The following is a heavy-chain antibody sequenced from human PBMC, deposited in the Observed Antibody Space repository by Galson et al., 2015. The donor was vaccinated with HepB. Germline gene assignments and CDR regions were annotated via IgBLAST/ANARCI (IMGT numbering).Heavy chain of an antibody. CDR1: GFTFSSYG. CDR3: ARDLYYYGSGSYPLGN. D-gene: IGHD3-10*01. V-gene: IGHV3-33*08. Sequence: RLSCAASGFTFSSYGMHWVRQAPGKGLEWVAVIWYDGSNKYYADSVKGRFTISRDNSKNTLYLQMNSLRAEDTAVCYCARDLYYYGSGSYPLGNWGQGTLVTVSS. J-gene: IGHJ4*02. CDR2: IWYDGSNK.